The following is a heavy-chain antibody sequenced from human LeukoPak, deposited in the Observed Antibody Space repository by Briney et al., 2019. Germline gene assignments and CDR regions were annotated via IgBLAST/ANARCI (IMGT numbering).Heavy chain of an antibody. CDR1: GFTFRTSG. CDR3: AKDGGTHFDH. CDR2: ISSSGTTI. D-gene: IGHD1-26*01. J-gene: IGHJ4*02. V-gene: IGHV3-48*01. Sequence: PGGSLRLSCAASGFTFRTSGMNWVRQAPGKGLEWVSYISSSGTTISYAQSVKGRFTITRDNAQNSLTLHMNTLRADDTAVYYRAKDGGTHFDHWGQGTLVTVSS.